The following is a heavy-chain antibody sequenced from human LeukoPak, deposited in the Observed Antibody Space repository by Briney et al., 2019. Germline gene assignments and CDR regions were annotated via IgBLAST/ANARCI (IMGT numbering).Heavy chain of an antibody. V-gene: IGHV3-23*01. J-gene: IGHJ4*02. CDR1: GFTFSSYW. Sequence: GGSLRLSCAASGFTFSSYWMSWVRQAPGKGLFWVSGISAGGGSTYYADSVKGRFSISRDNSRNTLYLQMNSLRAEDTAVYYCAKDAAGPEYWGQGTLVTVSS. D-gene: IGHD6-13*01. CDR3: AKDAAGPEY. CDR2: ISAGGGST.